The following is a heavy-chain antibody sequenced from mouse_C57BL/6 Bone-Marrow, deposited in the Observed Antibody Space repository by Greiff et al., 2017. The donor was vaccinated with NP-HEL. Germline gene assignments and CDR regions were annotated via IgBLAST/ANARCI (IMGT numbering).Heavy chain of an antibody. CDR1: GFTFSDYY. Sequence: EVKVVESGGGLVQPGGSLKLSCAASGFTFSDYYMYWVRQTPEKRLEWVAYISNGGGSTYYPDTVKGRFTISRDNAKNTLYLQMSRLKSEDTAMYYCASAGSGTYWGQGTLVTVSA. CDR2: ISNGGGST. CDR3: ASAGSGTY. V-gene: IGHV5-12*01. D-gene: IGHD6-1*01. J-gene: IGHJ3*01.